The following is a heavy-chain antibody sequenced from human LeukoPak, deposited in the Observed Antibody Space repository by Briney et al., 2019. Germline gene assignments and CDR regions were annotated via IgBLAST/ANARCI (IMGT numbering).Heavy chain of an antibody. D-gene: IGHD3-22*01. Sequence: ASVKVSCKASGYTFTGYYMHWVRQAPGQGLEWMGWINPNSGGTNYAQKFQGRVTMTRDTSISTAYMELSRLRSDDTAVYYCARATYYYDSSDPYCRDYWGQGTLVTVSS. CDR2: INPNSGGT. J-gene: IGHJ4*02. CDR1: GYTFTGYY. V-gene: IGHV1-2*02. CDR3: ARATYYYDSSDPYCRDY.